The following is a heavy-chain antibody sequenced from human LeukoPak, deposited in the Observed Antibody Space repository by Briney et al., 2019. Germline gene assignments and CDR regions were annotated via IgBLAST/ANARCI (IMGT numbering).Heavy chain of an antibody. CDR3: AREESIGRYQFLHDS. CDR1: NYTFIRYG. J-gene: IGHJ4*02. Sequence: ASVKVSCKASNYTFIRYGITWVRQAPGQGLEWLAWISPYNGNTKYAQKFQGRVTMTTDTSTSAAYMELRSLTSDDTAVYYCAREESIGRYQFLHDSWGQGTLVTVSS. CDR2: ISPYNGNT. D-gene: IGHD1-26*01. V-gene: IGHV1-18*01.